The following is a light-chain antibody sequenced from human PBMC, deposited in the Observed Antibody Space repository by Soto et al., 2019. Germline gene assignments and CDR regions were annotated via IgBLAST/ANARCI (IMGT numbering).Light chain of an antibody. CDR2: DVS. CDR1: RNISNCW. J-gene: IGKJ5*01. Sequence: VLTQSPATLSVYPGARDTLSCRASRNISNCWIAWQQKQRQAPRLLMYDVSNRATDIPARFSGSGSGTDFTLTISSLEPEDFSVYYCQQYGSSPKITFGQGTRLEIK. CDR3: QQYGSSPKIT. V-gene: IGKV3-20*01.